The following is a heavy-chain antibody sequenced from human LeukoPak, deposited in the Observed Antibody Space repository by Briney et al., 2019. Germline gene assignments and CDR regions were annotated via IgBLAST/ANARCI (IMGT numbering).Heavy chain of an antibody. V-gene: IGHV3-30-3*01. Sequence: GGSLRLSCAASGFTFSSYAMHWVRQAPGKGLERVAVISYDGSNKYYADSVKGRFTISRDNSKNTLYLQMYSLRAEDTAVYYCARDKGSGSYAFDYWGQGTLVTVSS. CDR2: ISYDGSNK. CDR3: ARDKGSGSYAFDY. J-gene: IGHJ4*02. D-gene: IGHD1-26*01. CDR1: GFTFSSYA.